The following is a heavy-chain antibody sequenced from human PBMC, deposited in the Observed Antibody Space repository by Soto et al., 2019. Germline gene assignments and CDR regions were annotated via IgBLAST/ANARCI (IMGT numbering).Heavy chain of an antibody. CDR1: GFTFSTYW. D-gene: IGHD5-18*01. CDR2: ISSSGSAI. J-gene: IGHJ4*02. V-gene: IGHV3-48*04. CDR3: ASPTRGYSYGYVGY. Sequence: PGGSLRLSCAASGFTFSTYWMHWLRQVPGKGPVWVSYISSSGSAIDYADSVKGRFTISRDNAKNSLYLQMNSLRAEDTAVYYCASPTRGYSYGYVGYWGQGTLVTVSS.